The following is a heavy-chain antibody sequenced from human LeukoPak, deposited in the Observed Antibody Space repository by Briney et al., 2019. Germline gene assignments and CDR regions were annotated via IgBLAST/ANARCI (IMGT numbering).Heavy chain of an antibody. CDR3: AKEGNRAKIVGALGYGLGLDY. D-gene: IGHD1-26*01. J-gene: IGHJ4*02. CDR2: ISWNSGSI. V-gene: IGHV3-9*01. CDR1: GFTFDDYA. Sequence: PEGSLRLSCAASGFTFDDYAMHWVRQAPGKGLEWVSGISWNSGSIGYADSVKGRFTISRDNAKNSLYLQMNSLRAEDTALYYCAKEGNRAKIVGALGYGLGLDYWGQGTLVTVSS.